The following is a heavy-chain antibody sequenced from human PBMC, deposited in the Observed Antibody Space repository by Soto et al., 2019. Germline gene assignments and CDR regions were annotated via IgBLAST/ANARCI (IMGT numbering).Heavy chain of an antibody. D-gene: IGHD4-17*01. CDR2: IGTAGDT. CDR1: GFTFSSYD. Sequence: GGFLRLSCAASGFTFSSYDMHWVRQATGKGLEWVSAIGTAGDTYYPGSVKGRFTISRENAKNSLYLQMNSLRAGDTAVYYCAREGTYGSFDYWGQGTLVTVSS. V-gene: IGHV3-13*01. J-gene: IGHJ4*02. CDR3: AREGTYGSFDY.